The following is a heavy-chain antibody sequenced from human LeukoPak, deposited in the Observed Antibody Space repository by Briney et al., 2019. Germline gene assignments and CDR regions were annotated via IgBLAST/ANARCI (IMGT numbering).Heavy chain of an antibody. Sequence: GRSLRLSCTASGFTFSNYAMHWVRQAPGKGLEWVAVISYDGSNKDYADSVKGRFTISRDNSKNTLYLQMDSLRVEDTAVYYCAREARIAGNWFDPWGQGTLVTVSS. CDR3: AREARIAGNWFDP. J-gene: IGHJ5*02. D-gene: IGHD6-13*01. CDR1: GFTFSNYA. CDR2: ISYDGSNK. V-gene: IGHV3-30-3*01.